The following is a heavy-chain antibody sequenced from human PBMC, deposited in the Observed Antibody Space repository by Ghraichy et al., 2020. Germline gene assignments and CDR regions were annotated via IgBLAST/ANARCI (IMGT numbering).Heavy chain of an antibody. CDR1: GGSFSGYY. D-gene: IGHD6-13*01. CDR2: INHSGST. CDR3: ARDWGYSNYMDV. J-gene: IGHJ6*03. Sequence: GSLNISCAVYGGSFSGYYWSWIRQSPGRGLEWIGEINHSGSTSYNPSLKSRVTISLDTSKNEFSLRLSFVTAADTAVYYCARDWGYSNYMDVWGKGTTVTVSS. V-gene: IGHV4-34*01.